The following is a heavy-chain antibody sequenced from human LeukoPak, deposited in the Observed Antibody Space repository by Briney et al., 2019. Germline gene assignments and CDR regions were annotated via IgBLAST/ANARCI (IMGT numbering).Heavy chain of an antibody. J-gene: IGHJ4*02. CDR1: GFTFSSFW. D-gene: IGHD3-16*01. V-gene: IGHV3-74*01. CDR3: ARGGHSSFDY. Sequence: GGSLRLSCAASGFTFSSFWLHWVRQAPGKGLEWVSRITSDGSNINYADSVQGRFTISRDNAKNTLYLQMNSLRAEDTAVYYCARGGHSSFDYWGQGALATVSS. CDR2: ITSDGSNI.